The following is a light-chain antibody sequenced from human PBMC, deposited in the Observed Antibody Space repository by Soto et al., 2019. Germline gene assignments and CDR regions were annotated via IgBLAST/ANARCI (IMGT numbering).Light chain of an antibody. V-gene: IGKV3-15*01. CDR3: QQYNNWPP. CDR1: QSVSSN. CDR2: GAS. J-gene: IGKJ1*01. Sequence: VMTQSPATLSVSPGERATLSCRASQSVSSNLAWYQQKPGQAPRLLIYGASTRATGIPARFSGSGSGTEFTLTISSLQSEDFAVYYCQQYNNWPPFGQGTKVDI.